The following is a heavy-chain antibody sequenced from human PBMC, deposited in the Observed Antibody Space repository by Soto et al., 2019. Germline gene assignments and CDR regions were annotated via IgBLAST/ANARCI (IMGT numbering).Heavy chain of an antibody. J-gene: IGHJ4*02. V-gene: IGHV3-7*01. CDR3: ADGGEWAFSFDY. D-gene: IGHD3-10*01. CDR2: IKQDGSEK. Sequence: GGSLRLSCTASGFTFSGDWMSWVRQAPGKGREWVANIKQDGSEKYYVDSVKGRFTISRDNPKNTLYLQMNSLGIEDTAIYYCADGGEWAFSFDYWGQGALVTVSS. CDR1: GFTFSGDW.